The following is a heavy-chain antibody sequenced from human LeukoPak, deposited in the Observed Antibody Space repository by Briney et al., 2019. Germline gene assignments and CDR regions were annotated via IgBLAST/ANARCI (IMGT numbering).Heavy chain of an antibody. J-gene: IGHJ4*02. Sequence: ASVKVSCKASGYRFSNYGITWVRQAPGQGLECMGWISAYNGDTNYAQNFQGRLTMTTDTSTNTAYMELRSLRPDDTAVYYCARVGSPDSENSGWKLFFDYWGQGTLVTVSS. D-gene: IGHD6-19*01. V-gene: IGHV1-18*01. CDR3: ARVGSPDSENSGWKLFFDY. CDR1: GYRFSNYG. CDR2: ISAYNGDT.